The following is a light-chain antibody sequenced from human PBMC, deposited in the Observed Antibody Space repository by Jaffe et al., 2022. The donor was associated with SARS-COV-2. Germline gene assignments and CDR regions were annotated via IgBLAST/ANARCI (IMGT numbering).Light chain of an antibody. CDR3: QVWDSLSDSGV. CDR2: DDS. CDR1: DIGSKS. V-gene: IGLV3-21*02. Sequence: SYVLTQPPSVSVAPGQTAGITCGGDDIGSKSVHWYQQRPGQAPVLVVYDDSDRPSGIPERISGSNSGNTATLTISRVEAGDEADYYCQVWDSLSDSGVFGGGTKLTVL. J-gene: IGLJ3*02.